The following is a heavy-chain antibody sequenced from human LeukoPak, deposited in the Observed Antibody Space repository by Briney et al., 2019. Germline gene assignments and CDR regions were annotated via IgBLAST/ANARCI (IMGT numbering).Heavy chain of an antibody. D-gene: IGHD4-23*01. CDR2: ISYDGSNK. Sequence: GRSLRLSCAASGFTFTSYAMHWVRQAPGKGLEWVAVISYDGSNKYYADSVKGRFTISRDNSKNTLYLQMNSLRAEDTAVYYCARDRGGPLRWWLNAFGIWGQGTMVTVSS. CDR3: ARDRGGPLRWWLNAFGI. CDR1: GFTFTSYA. V-gene: IGHV3-30*04. J-gene: IGHJ3*02.